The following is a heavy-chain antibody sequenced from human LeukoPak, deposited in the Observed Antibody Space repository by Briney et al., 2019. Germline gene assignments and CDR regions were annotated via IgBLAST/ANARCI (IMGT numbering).Heavy chain of an antibody. CDR1: GFTFSSYW. CDR2: IKQDGSEK. V-gene: IGHV3-7*01. J-gene: IGHJ5*02. CDR3: AREGYSYGLGWFDP. Sequence: GGSLRLSCAASGFTFSSYWMSWVRQAPGKGLEWVANIKQDGSEKYYVDSVKGRFAISRDNAKNSLYLQMNSLRAEDTAVYYCAREGYSYGLGWFDPWGQGTLVTVSS. D-gene: IGHD5-18*01.